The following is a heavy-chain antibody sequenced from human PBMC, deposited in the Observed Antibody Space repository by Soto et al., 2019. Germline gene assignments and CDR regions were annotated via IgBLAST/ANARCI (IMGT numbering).Heavy chain of an antibody. J-gene: IGHJ4*02. CDR1: GYTFTSYA. Sequence: QVQLVQSGAEERKPGASVKVSCKASGYTFTSYAMHWVRQAPGQRLEWMGWINAGNGNTKYSQKFQGRVTITRATSGRTANMGRSSLRPEDTAVYYCARGAAGFDYWGQGTLVTVSS. CDR2: INAGNGNT. CDR3: ARGAAGFDY. D-gene: IGHD6-13*01. V-gene: IGHV1-3*05.